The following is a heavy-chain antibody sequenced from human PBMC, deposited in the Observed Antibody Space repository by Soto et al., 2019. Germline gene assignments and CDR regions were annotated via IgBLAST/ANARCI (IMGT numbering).Heavy chain of an antibody. CDR3: AHRRGISSWDNWFDP. J-gene: IGHJ5*02. Sequence: QITLKESGPTLVKPTQTLTLTWTFSGFSLSTSRVGVGWIRQSPGKALEWLALIYWDDDKRYSPSLKSRLTITKDTSRTQVVLIMTTMDPVDTATYYCAHRRGISSWDNWFDPWGQGTLVTVSS. CDR1: GFSLSTSRVG. V-gene: IGHV2-5*02. CDR2: IYWDDDK. D-gene: IGHD6-13*01.